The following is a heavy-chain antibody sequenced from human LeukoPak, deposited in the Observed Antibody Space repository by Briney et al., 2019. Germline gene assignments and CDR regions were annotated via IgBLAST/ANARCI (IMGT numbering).Heavy chain of an antibody. J-gene: IGHJ2*01. V-gene: IGHV4-61*09. CDR1: GVSISSGNYY. CDR2: FSGIGST. D-gene: IGHD2-2*01. CDR3: FVLAASHWYFDL. Sequence: PSETLSLTCTVSGVSISSGNYYWSWIRQPAGKGLEWIEHFSGIGSTYYNPSLKSRVTISVDTSKNQFSLKLSSVTAADTAVYYCFVLAASHWYFDLWGHGTLVTVSS.